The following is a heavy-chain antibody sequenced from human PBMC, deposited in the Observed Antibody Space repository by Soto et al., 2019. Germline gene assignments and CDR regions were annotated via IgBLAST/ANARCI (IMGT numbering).Heavy chain of an antibody. CDR1: GFTFDDYA. CDR3: AKVPYGDYVSYFDY. V-gene: IGHV3-9*01. CDR2: ISWNSGSI. J-gene: IGHJ4*02. Sequence: DVQLVESGGGLVQPGRSLRLSCAASGFTFDDYAMHWVRQAPGKGLEWVSGISWNSGSIGYADSVKGRFTISRDNAKNSLYLQMNSLRAEDTALYYCAKVPYGDYVSYFDYWGQGTLVTVSS. D-gene: IGHD4-17*01.